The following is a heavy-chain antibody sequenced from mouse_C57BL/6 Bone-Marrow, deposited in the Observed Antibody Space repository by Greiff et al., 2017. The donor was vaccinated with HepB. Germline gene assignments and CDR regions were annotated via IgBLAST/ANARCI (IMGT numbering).Heavy chain of an antibody. V-gene: IGHV1-55*01. Sequence: QVQLKQPGAELVKPGASVKMSCKASGYTFTSHWITWVKQRPGQGLEWIGDIYPGSGSTNYNEKFKSKATLTVDTSSSTAYMQLSSLTSEDPAVYNCARERWLLYYYAMDDWGQGTSVTVSS. CDR3: ARERWLLYYYAMDD. J-gene: IGHJ4*01. D-gene: IGHD2-3*01. CDR2: IYPGSGST. CDR1: GYTFTSHW.